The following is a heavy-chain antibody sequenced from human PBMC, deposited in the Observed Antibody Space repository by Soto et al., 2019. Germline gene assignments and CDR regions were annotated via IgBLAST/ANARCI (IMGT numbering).Heavy chain of an antibody. J-gene: IGHJ3*02. CDR3: ARDSGGYSSSYDAFDI. CDR1: GFTFSSYG. Sequence: QVQLVESGGGVVQPGRSLRLSCAASGFTFSSYGMHWVRQAPGKGLEWVAVIWYDGSNKYYADSVKGRFTISRDNSKNTLYLQMNSLRAEDTAVYYCARDSGGYSSSYDAFDIWGQGTMVTVSS. CDR2: IWYDGSNK. D-gene: IGHD6-13*01. V-gene: IGHV3-33*01.